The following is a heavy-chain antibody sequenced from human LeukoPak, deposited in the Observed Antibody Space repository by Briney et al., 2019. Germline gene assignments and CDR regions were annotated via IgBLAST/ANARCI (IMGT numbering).Heavy chain of an antibody. CDR3: DSNDYGDSFDY. Sequence: GGSLRLSCAASGFTFSIYSMNSVCQAPGKGLEWVSSISSSSSYIYYADSVKGRFTISRDNSKNTLYLQMNSMRAEDTAVYYCDSNDYGDSFDYWGQGTLVTVSS. V-gene: IGHV3-21*04. CDR1: GFTFSIYS. CDR2: ISSSSSYI. J-gene: IGHJ4*02. D-gene: IGHD4-17*01.